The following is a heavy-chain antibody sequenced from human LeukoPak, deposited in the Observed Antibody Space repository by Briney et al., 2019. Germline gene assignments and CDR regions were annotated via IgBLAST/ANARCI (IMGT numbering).Heavy chain of an antibody. J-gene: IGHJ4*02. Sequence: SETLSLTCTVSGGSISSSSYYWGWIRQPPGKGLEWIGSFYYSGSSYYNPSLKSRVITSVDTSKNQFSLKLTSVTAADTAVYYCARHVIGGGYGTTPYFDYWGQGTLVTVSS. CDR2: FYYSGSS. CDR3: ARHVIGGGYGTTPYFDY. V-gene: IGHV4-39*01. CDR1: GGSISSSSYY. D-gene: IGHD5-18*01.